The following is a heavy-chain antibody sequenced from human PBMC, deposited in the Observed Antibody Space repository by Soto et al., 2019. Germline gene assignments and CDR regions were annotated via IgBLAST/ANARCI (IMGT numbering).Heavy chain of an antibody. CDR3: ASDVDTAMVTRSHYGMEV. D-gene: IGHD5-18*01. V-gene: IGHV1-8*01. CDR2: MNPNSGNT. J-gene: IGHJ6*01. Sequence: ASVKVSCKASGYTFTSYDINWVRQATGQGLEWMGWMNPNSGNTGYAQKFQGRVTMTRNTSISTAYMELSSLRSEDTAVYYCASDVDTAMVTRSHYGMEVWGQGTTVIVS. CDR1: GYTFTSYD.